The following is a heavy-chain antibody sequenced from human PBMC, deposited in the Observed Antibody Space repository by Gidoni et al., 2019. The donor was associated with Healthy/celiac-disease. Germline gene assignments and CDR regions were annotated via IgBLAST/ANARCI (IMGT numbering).Heavy chain of an antibody. CDR3: AKVLPPYDFWSGSMDV. CDR1: GFTFSSYG. J-gene: IGHJ6*02. D-gene: IGHD3-3*01. CDR2: ISYDGSNK. Sequence: QVQLVESGGGVVQPGRSLRLSCSASGFTFSSYGMHWVRQAPGKGLEWVAVISYDGSNKWYGDSVNGRFTISRDNSKNTLYLQMNSLRAEDTAVYYCAKVLPPYDFWSGSMDVWGQGTTVTVSS. V-gene: IGHV3-30*18.